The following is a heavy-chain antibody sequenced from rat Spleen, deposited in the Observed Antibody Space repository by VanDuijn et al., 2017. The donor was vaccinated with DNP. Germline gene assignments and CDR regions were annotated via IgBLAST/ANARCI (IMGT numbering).Heavy chain of an antibody. D-gene: IGHD1-11*01. J-gene: IGHJ2*01. CDR3: VTRGKYGGYDY. CDR1: GFTFSSYW. CDR2: INPDGGST. Sequence: EVQLVETGGDLVPPGRSLKLSCVVSGFTFSSYWMFWIRQAPGKGLEWVASINPDGGSTFSSDSVKGRFTISRDNAENTVYLQMGSLRSEDTATYYCVTRGKYGGYDYWGQGVMVTVSS. V-gene: IGHV5-58*01.